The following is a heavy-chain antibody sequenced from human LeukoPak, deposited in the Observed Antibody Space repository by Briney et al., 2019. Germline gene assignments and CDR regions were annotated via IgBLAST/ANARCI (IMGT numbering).Heavy chain of an antibody. Sequence: ASVKVSCKASGYTFTGYHMHWVRQAPGQGLEWMGRINPNSGDTNYAQKFQGRVTMTRDTSISTAYMELSRLRSDDTAVYYCARDYCSSTSCLFDYWGQGALVTVSS. D-gene: IGHD2-2*01. CDR2: INPNSGDT. CDR1: GYTFTGYH. J-gene: IGHJ4*02. CDR3: ARDYCSSTSCLFDY. V-gene: IGHV1-2*06.